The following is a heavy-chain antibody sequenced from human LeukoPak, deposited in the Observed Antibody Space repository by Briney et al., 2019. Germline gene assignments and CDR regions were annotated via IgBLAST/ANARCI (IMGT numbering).Heavy chain of an antibody. CDR1: GDSINLGGYY. V-gene: IGHV4-31*03. CDR3: ARSLDIGHYYYYMDV. J-gene: IGHJ6*03. D-gene: IGHD3-9*01. CDR2: IYYSGST. Sequence: SQTLSLTCFVSGDSINLGGYYWSRIRQHPGKGLEWIGYIYYSGSTFYNPSLKSRVTISIDTSKNHFSLKMSSVTAADTAVYYCARSLDIGHYYYYMDVWGEGTTVTVSS.